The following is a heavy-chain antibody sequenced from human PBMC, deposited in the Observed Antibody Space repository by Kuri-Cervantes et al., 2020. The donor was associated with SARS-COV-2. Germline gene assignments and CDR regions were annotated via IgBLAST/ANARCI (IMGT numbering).Heavy chain of an antibody. V-gene: IGHV3-23*01. J-gene: IGHJ5*02. Sequence: GGSLRLSCAASGFACSSHAVSWVRQTPEKGLEWVSAIRSGGASTSYADSVMGRFSISRDDSKNTLYLQMNGLRVEDTAVYFCARDRGAFGGWFDPWGQGTLVTVSS. D-gene: IGHD3-16*01. CDR3: ARDRGAFGGWFDP. CDR1: GFACSSHA. CDR2: IRSGGAST.